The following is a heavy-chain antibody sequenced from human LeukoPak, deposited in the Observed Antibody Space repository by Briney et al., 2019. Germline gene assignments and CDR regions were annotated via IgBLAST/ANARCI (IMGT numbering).Heavy chain of an antibody. J-gene: IGHJ4*02. CDR2: INPNSGGT. D-gene: IGHD4-17*01. CDR3: ARDTRTDAIVTTGNY. Sequence: GASVKVSCKASGYTFTGYYMHWVRQAPGRGLEWIGRINPNSGGTNYAQKFQGRVTMTRDTSISTAYMELSRLRSDDTAVYYCARDTRTDAIVTTGNYWGQGTLVTVSS. CDR1: GYTFTGYY. V-gene: IGHV1-2*06.